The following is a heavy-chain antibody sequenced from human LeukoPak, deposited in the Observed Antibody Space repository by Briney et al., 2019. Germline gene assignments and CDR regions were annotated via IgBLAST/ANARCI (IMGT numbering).Heavy chain of an antibody. CDR2: INPSGGST. CDR1: GYTFTSYY. CDR3: ARGRGSECSSTSCYDGYYYYYYMDV. J-gene: IGHJ6*03. Sequence: ASVKVSCKASGYTFTSYYMHWVRQAPGQGLEWMGIINPSGGSTSYAQKFQGRVTMTRDTSTSTVYMELSSLRSDDTAVYYCARGRGSECSSTSCYDGYYYYYYMDVWGKGTTVTVSS. V-gene: IGHV1-46*01. D-gene: IGHD2-2*01.